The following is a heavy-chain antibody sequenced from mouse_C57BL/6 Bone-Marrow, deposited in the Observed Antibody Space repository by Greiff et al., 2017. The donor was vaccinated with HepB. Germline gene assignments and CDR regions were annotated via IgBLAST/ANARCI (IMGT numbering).Heavy chain of an antibody. CDR3: ARRGNYGSSYDAMDY. Sequence: VKLMESGAELVRPGTSVKVSCKASGYAFTNYLIEWVKQRPGQGLEWIGVINPGSGGTNYNEKFKGKATLTADKSSSTAYMQLSSLTSEDSAVYFCARRGNYGSSYDAMDYWGQGTSVTVSS. CDR1: GYAFTNYL. V-gene: IGHV1-54*01. CDR2: INPGSGGT. D-gene: IGHD1-1*01. J-gene: IGHJ4*01.